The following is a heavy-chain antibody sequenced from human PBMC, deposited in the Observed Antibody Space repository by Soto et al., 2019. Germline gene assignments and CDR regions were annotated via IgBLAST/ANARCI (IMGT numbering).Heavy chain of an antibody. V-gene: IGHV3-23*01. CDR1: GFTFSSYA. Sequence: PGGSLRLSCAASGFTFSSYAMSWVRQAPGKGLEWVSAISGSGGSTYYADSVKGRFTISRDNSKNTLYLQMNSLRAEDTAVYYCAKDLVTTVTTGAAPDNYYYYYGMDVWGQATTVTGSS. CDR3: AKDLVTTVTTGAAPDNYYYYYGMDV. D-gene: IGHD4-4*01. J-gene: IGHJ6*02. CDR2: ISGSGGST.